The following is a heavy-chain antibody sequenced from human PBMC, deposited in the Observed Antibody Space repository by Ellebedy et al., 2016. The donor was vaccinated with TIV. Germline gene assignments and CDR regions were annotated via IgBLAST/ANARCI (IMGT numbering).Heavy chain of an antibody. CDR1: GYTLIDYG. CDR3: ARYSGSGTYYRNGMDV. J-gene: IGHJ6*02. Sequence: ASVKVSCKSSGYTLIDYGVTWVRQAPGQGLDWMGWVSAYSGNTNYAENLQGRVTMTTDTSPDPAYMELRSPRSDDTAVYFCARYSGSGTYYRNGMDVWGQGTTVTVSS. CDR2: VSAYSGNT. V-gene: IGHV1-18*01. D-gene: IGHD3-10*01.